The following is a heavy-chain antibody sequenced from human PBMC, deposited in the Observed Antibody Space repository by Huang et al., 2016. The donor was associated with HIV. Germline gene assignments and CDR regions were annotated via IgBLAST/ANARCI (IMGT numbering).Heavy chain of an antibody. CDR1: GYIFSNYD. Sequence: QVQLVQSGPEVKKPGASVKVSCQTSGYIFSNYDINWVRQAPGQGLQWMGLLNPNSGKTDYGQNCQGRVTLTRSTSTGAAYMVLNSLTSQDTAVYYCARLTSGWYQDYWGQGTLVTVSS. J-gene: IGHJ4*02. CDR2: LNPNSGKT. V-gene: IGHV1-8*01. D-gene: IGHD6-19*01. CDR3: ARLTSGWYQDY.